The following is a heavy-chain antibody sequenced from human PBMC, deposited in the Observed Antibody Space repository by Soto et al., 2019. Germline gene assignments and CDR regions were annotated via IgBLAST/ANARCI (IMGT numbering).Heavy chain of an antibody. CDR2: VYFSGNT. Sequence: SETLSLTCTVSGGSLSSYYWTWIRQSPGKGLEWIGYVYFSGNTNYNPSLKSRVTISIDTSKNQFSLRLASVTAADTAFYFCGSVRPSGYVLSWGQVTPVPFSS. D-gene: IGHD6-25*01. CDR1: GGSLSSYY. J-gene: IGHJ5*02. V-gene: IGHV4-59*01. CDR3: GSVRPSGYVLS.